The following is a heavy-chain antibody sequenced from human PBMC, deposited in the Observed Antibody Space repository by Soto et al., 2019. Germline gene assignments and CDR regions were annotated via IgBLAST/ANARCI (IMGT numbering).Heavy chain of an antibody. CDR1: GGSISSYY. CDR3: ARGVSGYYYGMDV. D-gene: IGHD2-8*01. Sequence: SETLSLTCTVSGGSISSYYWSWIRQPPGKGLEWIGYIYYSGSTNYNPSLKSRVTISVDTSKNQFSLKLSSVTAADTAVYYCARGVSGYYYGMDVWGQGTTVTVSS. CDR2: IYYSGST. J-gene: IGHJ6*02. V-gene: IGHV4-59*01.